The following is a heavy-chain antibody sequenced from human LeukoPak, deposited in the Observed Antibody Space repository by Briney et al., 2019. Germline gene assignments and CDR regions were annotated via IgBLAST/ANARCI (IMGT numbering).Heavy chain of an antibody. CDR3: ARGGTRVLNWFDP. J-gene: IGHJ5*02. CDR1: GFTFSSYS. Sequence: PGGSLRLSCAASGFTFSSYSMNWVRQAPGKGLEWVSSISSSSSYIYYADSVKGRFTISRDNAKNSLYLQMNSLRAEDTAVYYCARGGTRVLNWFDPWGQGTLVTVSS. D-gene: IGHD3-16*01. CDR2: ISSSSSYI. V-gene: IGHV3-21*01.